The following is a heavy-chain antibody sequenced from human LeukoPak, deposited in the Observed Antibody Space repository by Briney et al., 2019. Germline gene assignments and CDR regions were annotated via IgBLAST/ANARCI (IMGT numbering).Heavy chain of an antibody. CDR3: ARAGARAGTYDAFDI. V-gene: IGHV1-24*01. CDR2: FDLVDGGT. J-gene: IGHJ3*02. D-gene: IGHD6-19*01. Sequence: GASVKVSCKVSGYTLTELSMHWVRQAPGKGLEWMGGFDLVDGGTIYAQKFQGRVTMTVDTSTDTSYMDLSSLKSDDTAVYYCARAGARAGTYDAFDIWGQGTMVTVSS. CDR1: GYTLTELS.